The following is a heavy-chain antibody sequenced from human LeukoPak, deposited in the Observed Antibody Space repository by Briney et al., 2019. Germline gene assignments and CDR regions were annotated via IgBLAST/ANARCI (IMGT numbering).Heavy chain of an antibody. CDR3: ARAPESD. Sequence: PGGSLRLSCAASGFSFTSYSMNWVRQAPGKGLEWVSSITSSSTYIYYADSVRGRFTISRDNAKNSLYLQMNSLRAEDTAVYYCARAPESDWGQGTLVTVCS. CDR2: ITSSSTYI. CDR1: GFSFTSYS. J-gene: IGHJ4*02. V-gene: IGHV3-21*01.